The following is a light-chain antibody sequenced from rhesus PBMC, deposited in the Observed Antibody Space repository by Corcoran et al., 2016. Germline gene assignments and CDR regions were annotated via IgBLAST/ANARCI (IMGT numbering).Light chain of an antibody. V-gene: IGKV1-74*01. J-gene: IGKJ2*01. CDR1: ENVNNY. CDR2: KAY. Sequence: DIQMTQSPSSLSASVGDRVTITCRASENVNNYLNWYQQKPGKAPKLLIYKAYTLQSGVPSSFSGSGSGTDYTFTISSLQPEDFATYYCQHVYGTPYSFGQGTKVEIK. CDR3: QHVYGTPYS.